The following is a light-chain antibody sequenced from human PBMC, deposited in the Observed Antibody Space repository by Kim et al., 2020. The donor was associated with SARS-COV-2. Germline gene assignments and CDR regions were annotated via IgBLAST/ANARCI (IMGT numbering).Light chain of an antibody. CDR3: KKYNNWHQCT. Sequence: EIVMTQSPATLSVSPGERSTLSCRASQSVSSNLAWYQQKPGQAPRLLMYGASTRATGIAARFSGRGSGTDFTLTISSLQSEDFAVYYCKKYNNWHQCTFGGGTKGDIK. CDR1: QSVSSN. J-gene: IGKJ4*01. V-gene: IGKV3-15*01. CDR2: GAS.